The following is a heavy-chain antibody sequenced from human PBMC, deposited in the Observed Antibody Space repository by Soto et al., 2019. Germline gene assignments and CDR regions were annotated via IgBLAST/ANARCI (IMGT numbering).Heavy chain of an antibody. J-gene: IGHJ5*02. CDR3: VRDDRGVESPYNWFDP. Sequence: EVQLVESGGGLVQPGGSLRLSCVASGFTFSAYWMSWVRQAPGKGPEWVANIKQDGSEENYLGSVKGRFTISRDNAKNSLYLQMNSLRVDDTAVYSCVRDDRGVESPYNWFDPWGQGTLVTVSS. D-gene: IGHD3-3*01. CDR1: GFTFSAYW. CDR2: IKQDGSEE. V-gene: IGHV3-7*01.